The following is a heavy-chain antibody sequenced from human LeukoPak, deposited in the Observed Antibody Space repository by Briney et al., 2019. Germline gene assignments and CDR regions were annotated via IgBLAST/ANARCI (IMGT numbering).Heavy chain of an antibody. Sequence: GASVKVSCKASGYTFTSYDINWVRQATGQGLEWMGWMNPNSGNTGYAQKFQGRVTMTRNTSISTAYMELSSLRSEDTAVYYCARGWGIVGATTYPFDYWGQGTLVTVSS. V-gene: IGHV1-8*01. D-gene: IGHD1-26*01. CDR3: ARGWGIVGATTYPFDY. CDR2: MNPNSGNT. CDR1: GYTFTSYD. J-gene: IGHJ4*02.